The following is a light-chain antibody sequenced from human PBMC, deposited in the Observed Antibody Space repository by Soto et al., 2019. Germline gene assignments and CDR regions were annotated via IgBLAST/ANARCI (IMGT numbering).Light chain of an antibody. J-gene: IGLJ3*02. CDR1: NSNVGSSY. V-gene: IGLV1-47*01. CDR2: RNN. Sequence: QSVLTQPPSASGTPGQRVTISCSGSNSNVGSSYVYWYQQVPGTAPKLLIYRNNQRPSGVPDRFSGSKSGTSASLAISGLRSGDEADYYCVAGDDSLSGRVFGGGTNLTAL. CDR3: VAGDDSLSGRV.